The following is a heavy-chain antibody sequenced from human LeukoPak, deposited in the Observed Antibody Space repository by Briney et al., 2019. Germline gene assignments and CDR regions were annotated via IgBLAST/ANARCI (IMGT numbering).Heavy chain of an antibody. J-gene: IGHJ4*02. CDR1: GGSISSGGYY. V-gene: IGHV4-61*08. Sequence: SQTLSLTCTVSGGSISSGGYYWSWIRQPPGKGLEWIGYIYYSGSTNYNPSLKSRVTISVDRPKNQFSLKLSSVTAADTAVYYCARGIAAAGNDYWGQGTLVTVSS. D-gene: IGHD6-13*01. CDR3: ARGIAAAGNDY. CDR2: IYYSGST.